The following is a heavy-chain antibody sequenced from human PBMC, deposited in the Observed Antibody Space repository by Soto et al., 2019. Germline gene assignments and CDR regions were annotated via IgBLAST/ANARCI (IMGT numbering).Heavy chain of an antibody. Sequence: EVQLLESGGGLVQPGGSLRLSCAASGFTFSSYAMSWVRQAPGKGLEWVSAISGSGGSTYYADSVKGWFTISRDNSKNTLYLQMNSLRAEDTAVYYCAKASRDGYNSHYYYGMDVWGQGTTVTVSS. CDR2: ISGSGGST. V-gene: IGHV3-23*01. CDR1: GFTFSSYA. D-gene: IGHD5-12*01. CDR3: AKASRDGYNSHYYYGMDV. J-gene: IGHJ6*02.